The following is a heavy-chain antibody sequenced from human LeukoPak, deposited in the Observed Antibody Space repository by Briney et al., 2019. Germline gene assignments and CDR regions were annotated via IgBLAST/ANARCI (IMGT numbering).Heavy chain of an antibody. CDR2: IKTKSEGGTT. J-gene: IGHJ6*03. V-gene: IGHV3-15*01. D-gene: IGHD3-10*01. Sequence: GGSLRLSCTASGFTFSNAGMNWLRQAPGQGLEWVGRIKTKSEGGTTDYAAPAKGRFTISRDDSKNALFLQMDSLKSDDTAMYYCTTEFKELGSFFYFYYMDVWGTGTTVTISS. CDR1: GFTFSNAG. CDR3: TTEFKELGSFFYFYYMDV.